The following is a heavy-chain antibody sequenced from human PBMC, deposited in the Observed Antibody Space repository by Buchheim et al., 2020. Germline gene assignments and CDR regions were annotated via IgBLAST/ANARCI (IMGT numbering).Heavy chain of an antibody. CDR2: IYYSGST. J-gene: IGHJ4*02. D-gene: IGHD4-11*01. CDR1: GGSVSSGNYY. CDR3: ARTSIQYHFDS. V-gene: IGHV4-61*01. Sequence: QVQLQELGPGLVKPSETLSVTCTVSGGSVSSGNYYWSWIRQPPGKGLEWIGYIYYSGSTNYSPSLKSRVTISVDTSKDQFSLKLSSVTAADTAVYYCARTSIQYHFDSWGQGTL.